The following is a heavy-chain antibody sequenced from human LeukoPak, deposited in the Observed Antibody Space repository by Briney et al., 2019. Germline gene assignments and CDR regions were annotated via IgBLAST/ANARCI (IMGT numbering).Heavy chain of an antibody. CDR3: ASHGPIGAAAGTGWFDP. J-gene: IGHJ5*02. V-gene: IGHV4-39*01. Sequence: KPSETLSLTCTVSGGSTSSSSYYWGWIRQPPGKGLEWIGSIYYSGSTYYNPSLKSRVTISVDTSKNQFSLKLSSVTAADTAVYYCASHGPIGAAAGTGWFDPWGQGTLVTVSS. D-gene: IGHD6-13*01. CDR2: IYYSGST. CDR1: GGSTSSSSYY.